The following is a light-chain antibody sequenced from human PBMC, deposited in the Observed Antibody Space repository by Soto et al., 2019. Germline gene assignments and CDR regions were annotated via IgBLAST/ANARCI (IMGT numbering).Light chain of an antibody. Sequence: QSVLTQPPSASGTPGQRVTISCSGSNSNIGSNTVNWYQQLPGTAPKLLIYSNNQRPSGVPDRFSGSKSGTSASLAISGLQSEDGVDYYCASWDDSLNGQVIFGGGTQLTVL. CDR2: SNN. CDR1: NSNIGSNT. J-gene: IGLJ2*01. CDR3: ASWDDSLNGQVI. V-gene: IGLV1-44*01.